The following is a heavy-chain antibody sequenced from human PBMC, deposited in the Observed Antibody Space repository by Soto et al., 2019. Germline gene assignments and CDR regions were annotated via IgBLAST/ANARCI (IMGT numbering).Heavy chain of an antibody. CDR3: ARMVRGSNIAHYHYMDV. V-gene: IGHV1-18*01. CDR2: ISASNGDT. Sequence: QVQLVQSGGEVKKPGASVKVSCKASGYTFTSHGISWVRQAPGQGLEWMGWISASNGDTNYAQKCQGRVTVSTDTATTAAYLDLRSLRPEDTAVYFCARMVRGSNIAHYHYMDVWGTGTTVSVSS. J-gene: IGHJ6*03. CDR1: GYTFTSHG. D-gene: IGHD3-10*01.